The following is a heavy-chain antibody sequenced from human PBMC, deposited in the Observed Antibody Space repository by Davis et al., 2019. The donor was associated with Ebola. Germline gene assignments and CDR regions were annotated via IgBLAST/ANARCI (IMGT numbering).Heavy chain of an antibody. CDR1: GFTFSNYA. V-gene: IGHV3-23*01. CDR2: ITGSDGTT. D-gene: IGHD5-24*01. Sequence: GESLKISCAASGFTFSNYAMTWVRQAPGKGLEWVSSITGSDGTTYCADSVKGRFTISRDNSKNTLYLQMNSLRSEDTALYYCAKVDMNTIRMLDRGIGAFDIWGQGTMVTVSS. J-gene: IGHJ3*02. CDR3: AKVDMNTIRMLDRGIGAFDI.